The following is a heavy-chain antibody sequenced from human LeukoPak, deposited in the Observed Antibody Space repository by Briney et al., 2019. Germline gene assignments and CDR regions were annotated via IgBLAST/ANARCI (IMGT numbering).Heavy chain of an antibody. CDR1: GDSITSISTFY. D-gene: IGHD3-22*01. CDR2: IYYSGST. J-gene: IGHJ3*02. Sequence: PSETLSLTCSVSGDSITSISTFYWSWIRQPPGKGLEWIGYIYYSGSTNYNPSLKSRVTISVDTSKNQFSLKLNSVTAADTAVYYCAKSNGYGLIDIWGQGTMVTVSS. CDR3: AKSNGYGLIDI. V-gene: IGHV4-61*05.